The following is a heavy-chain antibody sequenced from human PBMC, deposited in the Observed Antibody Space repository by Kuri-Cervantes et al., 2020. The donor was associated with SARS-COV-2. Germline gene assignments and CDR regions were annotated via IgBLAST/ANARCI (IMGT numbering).Heavy chain of an antibody. D-gene: IGHD6-13*01. CDR2: MNPNSGNT. Sequence: ASVKVSCKASGYTFTGYYMHWVRQAPGQGLEWMGWMNPNSGNTGYAQKFQGRVTMTRNTSISTAYMELSSLRSEDTAVYYCARDLGPNSSSWQFDIWGQGTMVTVSS. J-gene: IGHJ3*02. V-gene: IGHV1-8*02. CDR3: ARDLGPNSSSWQFDI. CDR1: GYTFTGYY.